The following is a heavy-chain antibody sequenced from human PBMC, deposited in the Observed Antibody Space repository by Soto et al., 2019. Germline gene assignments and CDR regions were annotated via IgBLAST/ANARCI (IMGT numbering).Heavy chain of an antibody. CDR3: ARGQGCSGGSCYSLWSNWFDP. V-gene: IGHV1-8*02. CDR2: MNPNSGNT. Sequence: ASVKVSCKASGYTFTGYYMHWVRQAPGQGLEWMGWMNPNSGNTGYAQKFQGRVTMTRNTSMSTAYMELSSLRSEDTAVYYCARGQGCSGGSCYSLWSNWFDPWGQGTLVTVSS. CDR1: GYTFTGYY. J-gene: IGHJ5*02. D-gene: IGHD2-15*01.